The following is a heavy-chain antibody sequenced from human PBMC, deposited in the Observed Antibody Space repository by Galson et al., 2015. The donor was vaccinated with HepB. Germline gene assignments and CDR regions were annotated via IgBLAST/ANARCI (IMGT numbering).Heavy chain of an antibody. CDR3: ARVSSNLVQGWTRRGTDV. J-gene: IGHJ6*02. CDR2: ISFDGINA. Sequence: SLRLSCAASGFTFSTYPMQWVRQAPGRGLEWVALISFDGINAYYAASVKGRFTVSRDNSKSTLYLQMNSLRVDDTAVYYCARVSSNLVQGWTRRGTDVWGQGTTVIVSS. CDR1: GFTFSTYP. D-gene: IGHD3-10*01. V-gene: IGHV3-30-3*01.